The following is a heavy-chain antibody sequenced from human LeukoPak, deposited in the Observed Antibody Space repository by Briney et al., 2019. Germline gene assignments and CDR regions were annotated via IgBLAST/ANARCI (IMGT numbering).Heavy chain of an antibody. CDR3: ARLVTGTTVVNSGWFDP. J-gene: IGHJ5*02. Sequence: GGSLRLSCAVSGFTVSSNYMTWVRQAPGKGLEWVSIIYSDGKTYHADSVKGRFTISRDNSKNTLHLQMNSLSAEDTAVYYCARLVTGTTVVNSGWFDPWGQGTLVTVSS. CDR1: GFTVSSNY. D-gene: IGHD4-23*01. CDR2: IYSDGKT. V-gene: IGHV3-66*04.